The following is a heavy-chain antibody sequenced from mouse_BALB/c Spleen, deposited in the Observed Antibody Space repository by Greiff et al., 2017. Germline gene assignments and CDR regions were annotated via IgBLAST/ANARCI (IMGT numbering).Heavy chain of an antibody. CDR1: GYTFTDYE. CDR3: TIYYDYDNYAMDY. V-gene: IGHV1-15*01. D-gene: IGHD2-4*01. J-gene: IGHJ4*01. CDR2: IDPETGGT. Sequence: VQLQQSGAELVRPGASVTLSCKASGYTFTDYEMHWVKQTPVHGLEWIGAIDPETGGTAYNQKFKGKATLTADKSSSTAYMELRSLTSEDSAVYYCTIYYDYDNYAMDYWGQGTSVTVSS.